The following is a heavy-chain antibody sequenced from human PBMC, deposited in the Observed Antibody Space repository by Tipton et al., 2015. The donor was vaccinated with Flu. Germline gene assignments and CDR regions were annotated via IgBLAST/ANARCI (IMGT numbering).Heavy chain of an antibody. J-gene: IGHJ4*02. V-gene: IGHV4-34*01. CDR1: GGSFSGHY. Sequence: TLSLTCAVYGGSFSGHYWSWIRRPPGKGLEWIGEINHSGSPNYNPSLKSRVTISVDTSKNQFSLKVTSLTAADTAVYYCARGSEYANAYLDFWGQGTLVTVSS. CDR2: INHSGSP. CDR3: ARGSEYANAYLDF. D-gene: IGHD2/OR15-2a*01.